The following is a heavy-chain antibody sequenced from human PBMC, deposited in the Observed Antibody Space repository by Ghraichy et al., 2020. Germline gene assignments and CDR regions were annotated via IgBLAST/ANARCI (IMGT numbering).Heavy chain of an antibody. D-gene: IGHD5-24*01. Sequence: SCAASEFTFRNYWIHWVRQAPGKGLVWVSRINGDGSSTTYADSVKGRFTISRDDAKNTVYLQMNSLRSEDTAVYYCARDQGYIIQLGLWGQGTPVTVSS. J-gene: IGHJ4*02. CDR2: INGDGSST. CDR3: ARDQGYIIQLGL. V-gene: IGHV3-74*01. CDR1: EFTFRNYW.